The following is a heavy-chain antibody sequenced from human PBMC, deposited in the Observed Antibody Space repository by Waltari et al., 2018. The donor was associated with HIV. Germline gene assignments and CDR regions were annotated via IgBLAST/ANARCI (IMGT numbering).Heavy chain of an antibody. Sequence: QVQLQESGPGLVKPSETLSLTCTVSGGSISSYYWSWIRQPAGKGLEWIGRIYTSGSTNHNPALKSRVTMSVETSKNQFSLKLSSGTAADTAVYYCARGGDYYGSGSHHYYYYGMDVWGQGTTVTVSS. V-gene: IGHV4-4*07. CDR3: ARGGDYYGSGSHHYYYYGMDV. CDR1: GGSISSYY. J-gene: IGHJ6*02. CDR2: IYTSGST. D-gene: IGHD3-10*01.